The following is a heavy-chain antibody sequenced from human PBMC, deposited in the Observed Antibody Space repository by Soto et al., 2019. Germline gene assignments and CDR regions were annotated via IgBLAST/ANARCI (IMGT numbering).Heavy chain of an antibody. D-gene: IGHD1-26*01. CDR1: GFTFSNYC. CDR3: VSCLELEL. Sequence: EVQLVESGGALVQPGGSLRLSCAASGFTFSNYCMHWVRQAPGKGLVWVSRINDQGSSTTYADSVKGRFTISRDNVKNTLYLQRSSPRAEDTAVYERVSCLELELWGQGTLVTVSS. CDR2: INDQGSST. V-gene: IGHV3-74*01. J-gene: IGHJ4*02.